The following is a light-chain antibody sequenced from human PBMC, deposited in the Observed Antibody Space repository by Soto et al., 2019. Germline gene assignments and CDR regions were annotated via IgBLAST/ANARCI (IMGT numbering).Light chain of an antibody. J-gene: IGKJ1*01. Sequence: IEVTQSPSSLAASLGDRVTITCRASQTIGTYVNWYRQKSGAAPELLIYDASTLQSGVPSRFRGGASGTDFTLTISSLQLDDFATYYCQQSYNTPLTFGQGTKVESK. V-gene: IGKV1-39*01. CDR2: DAS. CDR3: QQSYNTPLT. CDR1: QTIGTY.